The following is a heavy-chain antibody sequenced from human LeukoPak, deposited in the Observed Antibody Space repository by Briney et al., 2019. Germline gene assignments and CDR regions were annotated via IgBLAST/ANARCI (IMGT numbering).Heavy chain of an antibody. D-gene: IGHD3-9*01. CDR2: IYYSGST. V-gene: IGHV4-39*07. Sequence: SETLSLTCTVSGGSISSSSYYWGWIRQPPGKGLEWIGSIYYSGSTYYNPSLKSRVTISVDTSKNQFSLKLSSVTAADTAVYYCARGTYYDIENWFDPWGQGTLVTVSS. CDR1: GGSISSSSYY. J-gene: IGHJ5*02. CDR3: ARGTYYDIENWFDP.